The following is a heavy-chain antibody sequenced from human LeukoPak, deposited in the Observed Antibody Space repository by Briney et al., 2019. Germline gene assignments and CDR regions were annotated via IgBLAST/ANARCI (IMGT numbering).Heavy chain of an antibody. CDR1: GFTFSSFA. D-gene: IGHD3-10*01. CDR2: ISGSGVNT. Sequence: GGSLRLSCAASGFTFSSFAMSGVPHAPGGGVEWGSAISGSGVNTYYADSVKGRFTISIDNSKNTLYLQMNSLRAEDTAVYYCAKDIYGSGSGDFDYWGQGTLVTVSS. V-gene: IGHV3-23*01. J-gene: IGHJ4*02. CDR3: AKDIYGSGSGDFDY.